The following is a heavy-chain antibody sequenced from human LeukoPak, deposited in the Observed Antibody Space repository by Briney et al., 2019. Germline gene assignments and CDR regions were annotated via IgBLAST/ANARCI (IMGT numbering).Heavy chain of an antibody. CDR1: GFTINNYG. V-gene: IGHV3-23*01. D-gene: IGHD6-19*01. CDR3: AKESARYSSGWSHFDY. Sequence: GGSLRLSCVVSGFTINNYGMTWVRQAPGRGLQWVSSISVNGDATGYADSVKGRFTISRDNSKNTLYLQMNSLRAEDTAVYYCAKESARYSSGWSHFDYWGQGTLVTVSS. CDR2: ISVNGDAT. J-gene: IGHJ4*02.